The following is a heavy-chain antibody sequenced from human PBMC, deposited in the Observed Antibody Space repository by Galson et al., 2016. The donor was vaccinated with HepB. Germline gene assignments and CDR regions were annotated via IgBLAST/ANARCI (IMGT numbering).Heavy chain of an antibody. Sequence: TLSLTCTVSGGSIPTSGPYLGWLRQPPGKGLEWLGSVYSGGSTFYNPSLQSRLTISVDMSQRQFSLRVSPVTTADTSFYYCARLVGTSWFSWFDPWGEGILVTVSS. V-gene: IGHV4-39*01. CDR1: GGSIPTSGPY. D-gene: IGHD6-13*01. CDR3: ARLVGTSWFSWFDP. CDR2: VYSGGST. J-gene: IGHJ5*02.